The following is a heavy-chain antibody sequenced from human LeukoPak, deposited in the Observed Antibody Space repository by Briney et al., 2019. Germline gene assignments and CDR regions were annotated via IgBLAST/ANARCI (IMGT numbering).Heavy chain of an antibody. CDR2: INPAGGST. V-gene: IGHV1-46*01. CDR1: GYTFISNC. Sequence: PGASVKASCQASGYTFISNCIHWVRQAPGQGLEWMGIINPAGGSTSYAQKFQGRLTMTRDTSTRTVFMELSSLTSDDTAVYYCAREFTFSFGSSGYALGLDHWGQGTLVTVSS. D-gene: IGHD3-22*01. J-gene: IGHJ5*02. CDR3: AREFTFSFGSSGYALGLDH.